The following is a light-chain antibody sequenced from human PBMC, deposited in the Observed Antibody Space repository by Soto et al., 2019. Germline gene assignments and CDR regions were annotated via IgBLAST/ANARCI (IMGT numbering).Light chain of an antibody. CDR2: GNS. CDR1: SSNIGAGYD. J-gene: IGLJ3*02. V-gene: IGLV1-40*01. CDR3: QSYDSSMSGSNWV. Sequence: QSVLTQPPSVSGAPGPRVTISCTGTSSNIGAGYDVHWYQQLPGTAPKLLIYGNSNRPSGVPDRFSGSKSGTSASLAITDLQAEDEADYYCQSYDSSMSGSNWVFGGGTKVTVL.